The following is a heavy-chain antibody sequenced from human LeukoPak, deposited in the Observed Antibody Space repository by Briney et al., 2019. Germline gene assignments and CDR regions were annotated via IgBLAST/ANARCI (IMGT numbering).Heavy chain of an antibody. V-gene: IGHV4-38-2*01. D-gene: IGHD1-1*01. CDR3: ASSPGGMDV. CDR2: IYHSGST. Sequence: SETLSLTCAVSGYSISSGYYWGWIRQPPGKGLEWIGSIYHSGSTYYNPSLKSRVTISVDTSKNQFSLKLSSVTAADTDVSYCASSPGGMDVWGKGTTVTVSS. CDR1: GYSISSGYY. J-gene: IGHJ6*04.